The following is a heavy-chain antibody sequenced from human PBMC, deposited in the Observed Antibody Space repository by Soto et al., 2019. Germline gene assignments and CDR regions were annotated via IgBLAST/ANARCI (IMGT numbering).Heavy chain of an antibody. Sequence: GGSLRLSCAASGFTFSSYGMHWVRQAPGKGLEWVAVIWYDGSNKYYADSVKGRFTISRDNSKNTLYLQMNSLRAEDTAVYYCARETPYYAGYSSGWYPYNWFDPWGQGTLVTVSS. CDR2: IWYDGSNK. J-gene: IGHJ5*02. V-gene: IGHV3-33*01. CDR1: GFTFSSYG. CDR3: ARETPYYAGYSSGWYPYNWFDP. D-gene: IGHD6-13*01.